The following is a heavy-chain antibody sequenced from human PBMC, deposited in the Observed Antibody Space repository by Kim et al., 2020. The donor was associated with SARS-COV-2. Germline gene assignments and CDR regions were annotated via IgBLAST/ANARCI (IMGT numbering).Heavy chain of an antibody. V-gene: IGHV1-69*13. CDR1: GGTFSSYA. CDR3: ARDWAYYDSSGYYWFTGDAFDI. J-gene: IGHJ3*02. D-gene: IGHD3-22*01. Sequence: SVKVSCKASGGTFSSYAISWVRQAPGQGLEWMGGIIPIFGTANYAQKFQGRVTITADESTSTADMELSSLRSEDTAVYYCARDWAYYDSSGYYWFTGDAFDIWGQGTMVTVSS. CDR2: IIPIFGTA.